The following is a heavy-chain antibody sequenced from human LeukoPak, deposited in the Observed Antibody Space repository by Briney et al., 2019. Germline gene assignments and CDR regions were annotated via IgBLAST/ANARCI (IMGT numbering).Heavy chain of an antibody. Sequence: PGETLRLSCVASGFSFRRYGMGWVRQAPGRGLEWVSYISSSGSTIYYADSVKGRFTISRDNAKNSLYLQMNSLRAEDTAVYYCAELGITMIGGVWGKGTTVTISS. D-gene: IGHD3-10*02. CDR3: AELGITMIGGV. CDR1: GFSFRRYG. J-gene: IGHJ6*04. V-gene: IGHV3-48*03. CDR2: ISSSGSTI.